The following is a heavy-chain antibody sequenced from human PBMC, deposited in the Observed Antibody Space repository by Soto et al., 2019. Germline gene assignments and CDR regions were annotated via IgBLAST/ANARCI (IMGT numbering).Heavy chain of an antibody. CDR2: ITPVFHTT. V-gene: IGHV1-69*12. J-gene: IGHJ4*02. CDR1: GDTFRGYR. Sequence: QVQLVQSGAEVKKPGSSVKVSCKISGDTFRGYRFSWVRQAPGQGLEWMGWITPVFHTTNFALRFQDRASIVAAESTRTVYLDLHSLTPADTAIYYCARGTGSGSYLDHWGQGTLVTISS. D-gene: IGHD2-15*01. CDR3: ARGTGSGSYLDH.